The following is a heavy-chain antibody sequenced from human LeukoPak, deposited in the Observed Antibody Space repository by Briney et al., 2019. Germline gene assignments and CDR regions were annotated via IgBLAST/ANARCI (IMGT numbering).Heavy chain of an antibody. Sequence: GGSLRLSCAASGFTFSSCGMHWVRQAPGKGLEWVAFIRYDESNKDYADSVKGRFTIARDNSKNTLNLQMNSLTAEDTAVYYCVRGWQQLGSWGRGTLVTVSS. V-gene: IGHV3-30*02. CDR1: GFTFSSCG. CDR2: IRYDESNK. D-gene: IGHD1-1*01. J-gene: IGHJ5*02. CDR3: VRGWQQLGS.